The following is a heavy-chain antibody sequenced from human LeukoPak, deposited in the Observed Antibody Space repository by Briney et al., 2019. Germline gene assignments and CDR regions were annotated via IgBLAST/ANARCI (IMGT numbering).Heavy chain of an antibody. CDR3: AKRKDDSRRYYRPMDV. CDR1: GFTLSSAA. J-gene: IGHJ6*02. Sequence: PGGSLRLSCAASGFTLSSAAMSWVRQAPGKGLEWVSSISGTAGNTYDADSVKGRFTISRDNSRNTLFLQMNSLRAEDTAVYYCAKRKDDSRRYYRPMDVWGQGTTVTVSS. D-gene: IGHD3-10*01. CDR2: ISGTAGNT. V-gene: IGHV3-23*01.